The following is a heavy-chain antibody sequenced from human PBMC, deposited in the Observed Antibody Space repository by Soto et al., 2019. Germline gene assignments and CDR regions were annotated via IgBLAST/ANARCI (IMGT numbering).Heavy chain of an antibody. Sequence: PGGSLRLSCAASGFTFSSYSMNWVRQAPGKGLEWVSSISSSSSYIYYADSVKGRFTISRDNAKNSLYLQMNSLRAEDTAVYYCARADLAYDFWSGYLPYYYYGMDVWGQGTTVTVSS. CDR2: ISSSSSYI. V-gene: IGHV3-21*01. CDR3: ARADLAYDFWSGYLPYYYYGMDV. D-gene: IGHD3-3*01. CDR1: GFTFSSYS. J-gene: IGHJ6*02.